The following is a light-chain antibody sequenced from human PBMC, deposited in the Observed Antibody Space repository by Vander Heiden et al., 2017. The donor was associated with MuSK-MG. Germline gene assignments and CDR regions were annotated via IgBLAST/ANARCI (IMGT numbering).Light chain of an antibody. CDR2: EVT. CDR1: RSDVGGSNY. Sequence: QSALTQPPSASGSPGPSVTISCPGTRSDVGGSNYVSWYQQHPGKAPKLLVFEVTKRPAGVPDRFSGSKSGDTASLTVSGLQAEDEADYYCCSFATTDNLLFGGGTKLTVL. CDR3: CSFATTDNLL. J-gene: IGLJ2*01. V-gene: IGLV2-8*01.